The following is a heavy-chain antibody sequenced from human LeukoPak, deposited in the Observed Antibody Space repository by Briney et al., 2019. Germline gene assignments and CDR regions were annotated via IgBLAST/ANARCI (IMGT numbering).Heavy chain of an antibody. J-gene: IGHJ4*02. Sequence: PSETLSLTCTVSGYSISSGYYWGWFRQPPGKGLEWIGRIYHSGSPYYNPSLKSRVTISVDTSKNQFSLKLTSVTAAAPAGFYWARDGPVAGSNFDYWGQGTLVTVSS. CDR1: GYSISSGYY. CDR3: ARDGPVAGSNFDY. CDR2: IYHSGSP. V-gene: IGHV4-38-2*02. D-gene: IGHD6-19*01.